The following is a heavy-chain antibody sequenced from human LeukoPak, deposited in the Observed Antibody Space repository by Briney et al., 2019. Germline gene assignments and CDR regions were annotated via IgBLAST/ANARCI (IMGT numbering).Heavy chain of an antibody. V-gene: IGHV4-34*01. Sequence: SETLSLTCAVYGGSFSGYYWSWIRQPPGKGLEWIGEINHSGSTNYNPSLKSRVTISVDTSKNQFSLKLSFVTAADTAVYYCASRGYCSSTSCYPGDPGVADYYYYYGMDVWGQGTTVTVSS. CDR1: GGSFSGYY. D-gene: IGHD2-2*01. J-gene: IGHJ6*02. CDR2: INHSGST. CDR3: ASRGYCSSTSCYPGDPGVADYYYYYGMDV.